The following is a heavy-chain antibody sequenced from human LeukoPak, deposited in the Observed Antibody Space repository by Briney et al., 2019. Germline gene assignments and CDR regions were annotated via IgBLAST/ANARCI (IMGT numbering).Heavy chain of an antibody. Sequence: GGSLRLSCAASGFTVSSNYMSWVRQAPGKGLEWVSVIYSGGSTYYADSVKGRFTISRDNSKNTLYLQMNSLRAEDTAVYYCAKVVRGVFYYFDYWGQGTLVTVSS. CDR1: GFTVSSNY. V-gene: IGHV3-53*01. CDR3: AKVVRGVFYYFDY. J-gene: IGHJ4*02. D-gene: IGHD3-10*01. CDR2: IYSGGST.